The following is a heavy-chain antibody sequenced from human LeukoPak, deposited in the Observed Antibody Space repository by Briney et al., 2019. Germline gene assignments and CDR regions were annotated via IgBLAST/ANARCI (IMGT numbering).Heavy chain of an antibody. V-gene: IGHV4-30-4*01. CDR1: GGSISSGDYY. J-gene: IGHJ4*02. CDR2: ISVSGST. D-gene: IGHD3-16*01. Sequence: NASETLSLTCTVSGGSISSGDYYWTLIRQPPGKGLEWIGCISVSGSTYYNPSLRSRVTISLDTSKNQFSLKLSSVTAADTAVYYCATERGGFNSWGQGTLVTVSS. CDR3: ATERGGFNS.